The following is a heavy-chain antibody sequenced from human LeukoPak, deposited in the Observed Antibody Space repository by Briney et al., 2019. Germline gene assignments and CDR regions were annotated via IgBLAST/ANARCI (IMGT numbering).Heavy chain of an antibody. Sequence: GTLSLTCAVSGASISSNNWWWSWVRQPPGKGLEWVSAISGSGGSTYYADSVKGRFTISRDNSKNTLYLQMNSLRAEDTAVYYCAKDVGSSWSYYFDYWGQGTLVTVSS. D-gene: IGHD6-13*01. V-gene: IGHV3-23*01. CDR2: ISGSGGST. J-gene: IGHJ4*02. CDR1: GASISSNN. CDR3: AKDVGSSWSYYFDY.